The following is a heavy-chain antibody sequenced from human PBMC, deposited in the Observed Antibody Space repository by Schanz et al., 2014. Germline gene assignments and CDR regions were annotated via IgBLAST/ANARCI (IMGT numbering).Heavy chain of an antibody. V-gene: IGHV3-7*01. CDR2: IKQDGSEK. J-gene: IGHJ4*02. CDR1: GFTFSSFS. Sequence: EVQLVESGGGLVQPGGSLRLSCVASGFTFSSFSMNWVRQTPEKGLEWVANIKQDGSEKYYVDSVKGRFTISRDNAKNSLYLQMNSLRAEDTAVYYCAREGEWGYDPPRHWGQGTLVTVSS. CDR3: AREGEWGYDPPRH. D-gene: IGHD5-12*01.